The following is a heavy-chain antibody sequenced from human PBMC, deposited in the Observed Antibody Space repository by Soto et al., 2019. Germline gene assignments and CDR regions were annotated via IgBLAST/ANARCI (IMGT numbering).Heavy chain of an antibody. Sequence: EVHLEQSGGGFVQPGGSLRLSCIASGFSFRNSWMTWVRQAPGKGLEWVASLNQDGSQKFYVDSVKGRFTISRDNAKNSLYLQMNSLRPEDTAVFFCARDSPAVEVLPATIGVAKGSWGQGTLVTVSS. D-gene: IGHD2-2*01. J-gene: IGHJ5*02. CDR1: GFSFRNSW. CDR3: ARDSPAVEVLPATIGVAKGS. CDR2: LNQDGSQK. V-gene: IGHV3-7*03.